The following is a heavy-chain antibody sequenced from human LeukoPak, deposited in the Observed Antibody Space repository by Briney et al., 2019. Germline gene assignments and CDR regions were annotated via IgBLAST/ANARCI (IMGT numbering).Heavy chain of an antibody. CDR3: ARWGLVAPGTYYYYYMDV. V-gene: IGHV1-18*01. Sequence: ASVKVSCKPSGYTFTNYGVSWVRQAPGQGLEWMGWINAYNGDTHYAQNLQGRLTMTTDTSTSMAFMELKSLRPDDTAVYFCARWGLVAPGTYYYYYMDVWGRGTTVTVSS. D-gene: IGHD2-2*01. CDR2: INAYNGDT. J-gene: IGHJ6*03. CDR1: GYTFTNYG.